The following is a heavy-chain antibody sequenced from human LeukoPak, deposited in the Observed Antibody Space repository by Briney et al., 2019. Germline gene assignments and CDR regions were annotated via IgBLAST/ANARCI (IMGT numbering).Heavy chain of an antibody. V-gene: IGHV1-69*04. CDR1: GGTFSSYA. D-gene: IGHD3-22*01. Sequence: ASVKVSCKASGGTFSSYAISWVRQAPGQGLEWMGRIIPILGIANYAQKFQGRVTITADKSTCTAYMELSSLRSEDTAVYYCARKDSSGYYFDYWGQGTLVTVSS. J-gene: IGHJ4*02. CDR2: IIPILGIA. CDR3: ARKDSSGYYFDY.